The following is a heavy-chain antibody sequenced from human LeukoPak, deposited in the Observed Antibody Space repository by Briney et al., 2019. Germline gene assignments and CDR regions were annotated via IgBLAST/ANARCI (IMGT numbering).Heavy chain of an antibody. V-gene: IGHV3-21*01. D-gene: IGHD3-10*01. Sequence: PGGSLRLSCAASGFTFSRNSMNWVRQAPGKGLEWVSSISTSSSYIHYADSLKGRFTISRDNSKNTLYLQMNSLRAEDTAVYYCAKISRFGEITRTHDYWGQGTLVTVSS. J-gene: IGHJ4*02. CDR3: AKISRFGEITRTHDY. CDR2: ISTSSSYI. CDR1: GFTFSRNS.